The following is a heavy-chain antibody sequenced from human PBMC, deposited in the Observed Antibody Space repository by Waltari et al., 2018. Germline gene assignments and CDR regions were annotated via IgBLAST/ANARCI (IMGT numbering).Heavy chain of an antibody. CDR1: GDSRRYYR. CDR3: ARLRVHLSYPYWFDP. D-gene: IGHD3-16*02. J-gene: IGHJ5*02. V-gene: IGHV4-59*08. Sequence: QVHLLESGPGLVRTSETLSLTCTVSGDSRRYYRWSGIRHSPGKGLEWVGYISYGLLTKYNPSLKSRVIISVDRSRNQFSLTLASVTAAYTAVYYCARLRVHLSYPYWFDPWGQGTLVTVSS. CDR2: ISYGLLT.